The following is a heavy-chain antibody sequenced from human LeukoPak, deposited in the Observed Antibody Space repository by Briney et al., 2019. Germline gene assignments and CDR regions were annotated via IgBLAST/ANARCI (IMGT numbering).Heavy chain of an antibody. Sequence: PSETLSLTCTVSGGSISSGDYYWGWIRQPPGKGLEWIANMYYSASTYYNPSLKSRVTISVDRSKNQFSLKLSSVTAADTAVYYCARIMVRGVIEAYYFDYWGQGTLVTVSS. CDR1: GGSISSGDYY. J-gene: IGHJ4*02. V-gene: IGHV4-39*07. CDR3: ARIMVRGVIEAYYFDY. D-gene: IGHD3-10*01. CDR2: MYYSAST.